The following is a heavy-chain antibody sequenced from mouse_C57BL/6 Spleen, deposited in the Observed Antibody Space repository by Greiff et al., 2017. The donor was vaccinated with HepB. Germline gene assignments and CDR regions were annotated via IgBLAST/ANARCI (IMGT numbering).Heavy chain of an antibody. J-gene: IGHJ1*03. CDR1: GYSFTSYY. CDR3: AREGDYYGSSYHRYFDV. V-gene: IGHV1-66*01. Sequence: VKLMESGPELVKPGASVKISCKASGYSFTSYYIHWVKQRPGQGLEWIGWIYPGSGNTKYNEKFKGKATLTADTSSSTAYMQLSSLTSEDSAVYYCAREGDYYGSSYHRYFDVWGTGTTVTVSS. D-gene: IGHD1-1*01. CDR2: IYPGSGNT.